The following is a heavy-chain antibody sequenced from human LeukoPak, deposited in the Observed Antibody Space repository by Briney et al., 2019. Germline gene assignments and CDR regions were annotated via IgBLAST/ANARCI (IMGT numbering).Heavy chain of an antibody. V-gene: IGHV3-43D*04. CDR3: ARDFGSGWHYFHS. J-gene: IGHJ4*02. CDR1: GFSFDDYA. Sequence: GGSLRLSCAASGFSFDDYAMHWIRHAPGKGLEWVSLINWDGSSTSYTDSVKGRFTISRDNSKDSLYLQMNNLRTEDTALYYCARDFGSGWHYFHSWGQGTRVIVSS. CDR2: INWDGSST. D-gene: IGHD6-19*01.